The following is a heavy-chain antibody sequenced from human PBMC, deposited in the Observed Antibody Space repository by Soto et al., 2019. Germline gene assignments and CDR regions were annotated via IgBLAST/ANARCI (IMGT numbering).Heavy chain of an antibody. CDR3: ARGGGGNSGGWFDP. D-gene: IGHD2-21*02. CDR1: GYSISSSNW. CDR2: IYYSGST. Sequence: QVQLQESGPGLVKPSDTLSLTCAVSGYSISSSNWWGWIRQPPGKGLEWIGYIYYSGSTYYNPSLKSRVTMSVDTSKNQFSLKVSSVTAADTAVYYCARGGGGNSGGWFDPWGQGTLVTVSS. J-gene: IGHJ5*02. V-gene: IGHV4-28*03.